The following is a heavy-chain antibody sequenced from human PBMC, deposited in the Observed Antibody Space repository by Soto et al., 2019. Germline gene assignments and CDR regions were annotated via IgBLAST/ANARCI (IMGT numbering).Heavy chain of an antibody. Sequence: QVQLVQSGAEVKKPGASVKVSCKASGYTFTDYYIHWVRQAPGQGLQWMGWINPNSGGTNYAQTFQGRVSMTRDTSISTDYIHLSNLRADDTAVYYCATTTVHFAPPAYLDSWGQGTLVTVSS. V-gene: IGHV1-2*02. CDR3: ATTTVHFAPPAYLDS. D-gene: IGHD1-1*01. CDR2: INPNSGGT. J-gene: IGHJ4*02. CDR1: GYTFTDYY.